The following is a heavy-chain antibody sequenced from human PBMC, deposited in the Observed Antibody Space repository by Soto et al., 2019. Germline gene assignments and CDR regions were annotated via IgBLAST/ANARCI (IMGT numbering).Heavy chain of an antibody. Sequence: VGSLRLSCAASGFTFSSYSMNWVRQAPGKGLGWVSSISSSSSYIYYADSVKGRFTLSRDNAKNSLYLQMNSLRAEDTAVYYCARDLVPGYYHNWFDPWGQGTLVTVSS. CDR1: GFTFSSYS. D-gene: IGHD3-10*01. V-gene: IGHV3-21*01. CDR3: ARDLVPGYYHNWFDP. CDR2: ISSSSSYI. J-gene: IGHJ5*02.